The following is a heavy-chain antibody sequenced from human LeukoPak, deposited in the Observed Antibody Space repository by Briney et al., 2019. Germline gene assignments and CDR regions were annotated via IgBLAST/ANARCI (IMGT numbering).Heavy chain of an antibody. CDR3: ARGGTAKVYYYYMDV. J-gene: IGHJ6*03. CDR2: MNPNSGNT. D-gene: IGHD5-18*01. CDR1: GYTFASYD. V-gene: IGHV1-8*01. Sequence: ASVKVSCKASGYTFASYDINWVRQAAGQGLEWMGWMNPNSGNTGYAQKFQGRVTMTRNTSISTAYMELSSLRSEDTAVYYCARGGTAKVYYYYMDVWGKGTTVTVSS.